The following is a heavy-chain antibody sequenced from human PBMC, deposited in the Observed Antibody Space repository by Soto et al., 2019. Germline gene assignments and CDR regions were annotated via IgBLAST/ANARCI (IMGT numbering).Heavy chain of an antibody. CDR3: AREGSYSAYNFAHGIQLWSFDF. CDR2: IFSSGST. V-gene: IGHV4-4*07. Sequence: KTSETLSLTCTVSGGSINTFYWSGVRQPAGKGLEWIGRIFSSGSTSFNPSLESQVAMSVDTSKNHFSLNLSSVTAADMAVYYCAREGSYSAYNFAHGIQLWSFDFWGQGALVTVSS. D-gene: IGHD5-12*01. J-gene: IGHJ4*02. CDR1: GGSINTFY.